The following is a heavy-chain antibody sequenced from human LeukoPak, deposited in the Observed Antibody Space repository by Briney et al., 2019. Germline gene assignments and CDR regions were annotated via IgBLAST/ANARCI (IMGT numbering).Heavy chain of an antibody. Sequence: GGSLRLSCAASGFTFSSYAMSWVRQAPGKGLEWVSYISSSSSTIYYADSVKGRFTISRDNAKNSLYLQMNSLRAEDTAVYYCARDLIPPRWYYDSSGYYYDYWGQGTLVTVSS. V-gene: IGHV3-48*01. D-gene: IGHD3-22*01. J-gene: IGHJ4*02. CDR2: ISSSSSTI. CDR1: GFTFSSYA. CDR3: ARDLIPPRWYYDSSGYYYDY.